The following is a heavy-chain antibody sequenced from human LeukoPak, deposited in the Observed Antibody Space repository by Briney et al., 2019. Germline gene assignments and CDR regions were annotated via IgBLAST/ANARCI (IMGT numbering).Heavy chain of an antibody. D-gene: IGHD3-22*01. CDR2: ISGSGGST. CDR3: AKDVYPPSGHYDSSGYETPYYFDY. Sequence: PGGSLRLSCAASGFTFSSYGMSWVRQAPGKGLEWVSAISGSGGSTYYADSVKGRFTISRDNSKNTLYLQMNSLRAEDTAVYYCAKDVYPPSGHYDSSGYETPYYFDYWGQGTLVTVSS. V-gene: IGHV3-23*01. J-gene: IGHJ4*02. CDR1: GFTFSSYG.